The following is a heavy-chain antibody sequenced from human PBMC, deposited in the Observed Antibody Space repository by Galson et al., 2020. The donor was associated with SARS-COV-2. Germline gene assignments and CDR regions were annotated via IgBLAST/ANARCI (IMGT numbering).Heavy chain of an antibody. CDR1: GGSTSSSSYY. CDR2: IYYSGST. D-gene: IGHD3-9*01. J-gene: IGHJ6*03. V-gene: IGHV4-39*01. Sequence: SETLSLTCTVSGGSTSSSSYYWGWIRQPPGKGLERIGSIYYSGSTYYNPSLKSRVTISVDTSKNQFSLKLSSVTAADTAVYYCARHYDILTGYYTFYYYYYYYMDVWGKGTTVTVSS. CDR3: ARHYDILTGYYTFYYYYYYYMDV.